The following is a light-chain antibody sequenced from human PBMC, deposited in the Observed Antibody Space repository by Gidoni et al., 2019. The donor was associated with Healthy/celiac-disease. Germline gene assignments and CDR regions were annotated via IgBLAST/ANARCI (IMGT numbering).Light chain of an antibody. Sequence: ELVITQSPATLSVSPGERATLSCRASQSVNSNLAWYQQKPGQAPRLRIYGASTRATGIPARFSGSGSGTEFTLTISSLQSEDFAVYYCQQYNNWWTFGQGTKVEIK. CDR3: QQYNNWWT. J-gene: IGKJ1*01. CDR2: GAS. V-gene: IGKV3-15*01. CDR1: QSVNSN.